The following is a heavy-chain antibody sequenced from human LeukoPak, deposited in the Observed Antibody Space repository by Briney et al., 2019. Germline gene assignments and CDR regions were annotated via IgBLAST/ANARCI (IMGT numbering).Heavy chain of an antibody. CDR1: GFTFNSYA. Sequence: PGGSLRLSCAASGFTFNSYAMNWVRQAPGKGLEWVSTISGSGGSTYYADSVKGRFTISRDNSKNSLYLQMNSLRAEDTAVYYCARALIGYYFDYWGQETLVTVSS. V-gene: IGHV3-23*01. CDR3: ARALIGYYFDY. CDR2: ISGSGGST. D-gene: IGHD2-8*01. J-gene: IGHJ4*02.